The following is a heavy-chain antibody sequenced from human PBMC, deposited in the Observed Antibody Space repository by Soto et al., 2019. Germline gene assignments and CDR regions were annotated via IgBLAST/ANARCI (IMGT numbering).Heavy chain of an antibody. CDR1: GGSISSGSYY. CDR3: ARQGIAVAGNYYFDY. D-gene: IGHD6-19*01. Sequence: PSETLSLTCTVSGGSISSGSYYWGWIRQSPGKGLEWIGSIYYSGSTYYNPSLKSRVTISVDTSKNQFSLKLSSVTAADTAVYYCARQGIAVAGNYYFDYWGQGTLVTVSS. J-gene: IGHJ4*02. CDR2: IYYSGST. V-gene: IGHV4-39*01.